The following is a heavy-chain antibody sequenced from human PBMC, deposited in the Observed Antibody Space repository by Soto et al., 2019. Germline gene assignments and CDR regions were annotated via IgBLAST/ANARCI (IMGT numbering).Heavy chain of an antibody. Sequence: SETLSLTCTVSGGSISSYYWSWIRQPPGKGLEWIGYIYYSGSTNYNPSLKSRVTISVDTSKNQFSLKLSSVTAADTAVYYCARGGDIVVVPAATPAYYYGMDVWGQGTAVTVSS. CDR1: GGSISSYY. J-gene: IGHJ6*02. V-gene: IGHV4-59*01. CDR2: IYYSGST. D-gene: IGHD2-2*01. CDR3: ARGGDIVVVPAATPAYYYGMDV.